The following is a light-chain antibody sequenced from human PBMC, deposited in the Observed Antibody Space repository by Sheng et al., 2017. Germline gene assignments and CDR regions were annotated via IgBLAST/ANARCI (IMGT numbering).Light chain of an antibody. V-gene: IGLV1-51*01. J-gene: IGLJ3*02. CDR3: GTWDSGLSAGV. Sequence: QSVLTQPPSASGTPGQRVTISCSGRNSNIGGNDVNWYQLLPGTAPKLLIYSNNKRPSGTPDRFSGSKSGTSATLGISGLQTGDEADYYCGTWDSGLSAGVFGGGTRLTVL. CDR1: NSNIGGND. CDR2: SNN.